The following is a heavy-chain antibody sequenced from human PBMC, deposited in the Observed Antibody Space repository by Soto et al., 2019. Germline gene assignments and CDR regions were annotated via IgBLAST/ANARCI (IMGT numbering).Heavy chain of an antibody. CDR2: VHHSGTS. CDR1: GGSFDEYF. D-gene: IGHD6-13*01. Sequence: QVALQQWGAGLLKPSQTLSLTCGVSGGSFDEYFWTWIRLTPGQGLEWIGEVHHSGTSYYNPSLKSPLAVSVDPSKSQAALTLTSVTAADTGVYYCARRKDSSRYFYGMDVWGQGTTVVVS. V-gene: IGHV4-34*02. J-gene: IGHJ6*02. CDR3: ARRKDSSRYFYGMDV.